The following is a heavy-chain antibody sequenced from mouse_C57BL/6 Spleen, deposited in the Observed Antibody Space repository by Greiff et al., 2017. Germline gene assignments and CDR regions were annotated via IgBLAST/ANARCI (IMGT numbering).Heavy chain of an antibody. CDR3: TREGYYGSSFAY. CDR2: ISSGGDYI. Sequence: EVKLMESGEGLVKPGGSLKLSCAASGFTFSSYAMSWVRQTPEKRLEWVAYISSGGDYIYYADTVKGRFTISRDNARNTLYLQMSSLKSEDTAMYYCTREGYYGSSFAYWGQGTLVTVSA. D-gene: IGHD1-1*01. V-gene: IGHV5-9-1*02. J-gene: IGHJ3*01. CDR1: GFTFSSYA.